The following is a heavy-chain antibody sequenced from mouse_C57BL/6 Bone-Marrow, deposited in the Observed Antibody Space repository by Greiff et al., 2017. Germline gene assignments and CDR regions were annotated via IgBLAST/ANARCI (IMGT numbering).Heavy chain of an antibody. J-gene: IGHJ3*01. CDR3: AKLGLFAY. CDR1: GFSLTSYG. Sequence: QVQGVQSGPGLVAPSQSLSITCTVSGFSLTSYGIDWVRQPPGKGLEWIGVIWGGGGTNYNSALMSRLGTSKDNSNIQVFLKMNSLQTDDTAMYYCAKLGLFAYWGQGTLVTVSA. CDR2: IWGGGGT. V-gene: IGHV2-9*01.